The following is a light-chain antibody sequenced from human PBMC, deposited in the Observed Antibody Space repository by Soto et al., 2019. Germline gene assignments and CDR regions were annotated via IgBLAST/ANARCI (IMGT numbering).Light chain of an antibody. CDR3: CSFAVGAALV. V-gene: IGLV2-23*01. CDR1: SSNVGTYDL. CDR2: EGT. J-gene: IGLJ2*01. Sequence: QSALTQPASVSASPGQSITISCTGTSSNVGTYDLVSWYQHHPDKAPKLIIYEGTKRPSGISSRFSGSKSGNTASLTISGLQAEDDADYYCCSFAVGAALVIGGGTKLTVL.